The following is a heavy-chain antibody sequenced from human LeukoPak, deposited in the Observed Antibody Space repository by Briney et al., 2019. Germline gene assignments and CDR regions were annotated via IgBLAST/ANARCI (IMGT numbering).Heavy chain of an antibody. CDR2: ISAYNGNT. V-gene: IGHV1-18*01. D-gene: IGHD3-22*01. CDR3: ARDGPFALYYYDSSGHPNFDY. Sequence: VASVKVSCKASGYTFTSYGISWVRRAPGQGLEWMGWISAYNGNTNYAQKLQGRVTMTTDTSTSTAYMELRSLRSDDTAVYYCARDGPFALYYYDSSGHPNFDYWGQGTLVTVSS. CDR1: GYTFTSYG. J-gene: IGHJ4*02.